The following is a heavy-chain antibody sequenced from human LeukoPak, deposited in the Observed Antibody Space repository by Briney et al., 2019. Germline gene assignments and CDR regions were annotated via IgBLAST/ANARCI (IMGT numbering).Heavy chain of an antibody. V-gene: IGHV3-48*03. D-gene: IGHD4-11*01. J-gene: IGHJ4*02. CDR2: ISRGGDEI. CDR3: ARGGLQYQFDY. Sequence: GGSLRLSCAASGFSFSSYEMNWVRQAPGKGLQWISYISRGGDEIYYADSVKGRFTISRENAKNSLYLQMNSLRAGDTAVYYCARGGLQYQFDYWGQGTLVTVSS. CDR1: GFSFSSYE.